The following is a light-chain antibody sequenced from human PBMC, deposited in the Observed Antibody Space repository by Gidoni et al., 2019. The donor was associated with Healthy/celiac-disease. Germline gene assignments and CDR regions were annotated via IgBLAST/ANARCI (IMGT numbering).Light chain of an antibody. CDR1: QSVSSN. V-gene: IGKV3-15*01. Sequence: EIVMTQSTATLSVCPGERATLSCRASQSVSSNLAWYQQKPGQAPRHLIYGASTRATGIPARFSGSGSGTEFTLTISSLQSEDFAVYYCQQYNNWPPWTFGQXTKVEIK. CDR3: QQYNNWPPWT. J-gene: IGKJ1*01. CDR2: GAS.